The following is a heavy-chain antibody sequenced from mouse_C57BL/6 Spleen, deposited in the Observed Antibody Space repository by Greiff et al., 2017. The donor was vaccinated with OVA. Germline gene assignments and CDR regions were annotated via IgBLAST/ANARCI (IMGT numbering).Heavy chain of an antibody. CDR3: ARRSITTVVAPCFSY. CDR2: INPNNGGT. V-gene: IGHV1-22*01. CDR1: GYTFTDYN. Sequence: VQLKESGPELVKPGASVKMSCKASGYTFTDYNMHWVKQSHGKSLEWIGYINPNNGGTSYNQKFKGKATLTVNKSSSTAYMELRSLTSEDSAVYYCARRSITTVVAPCFSYWGQGTTLTVSS. D-gene: IGHD1-1*01. J-gene: IGHJ2*01.